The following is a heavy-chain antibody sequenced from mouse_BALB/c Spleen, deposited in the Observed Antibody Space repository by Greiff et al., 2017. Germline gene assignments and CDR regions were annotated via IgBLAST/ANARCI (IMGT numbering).Heavy chain of an antibody. CDR3: ARLRLRDY. J-gene: IGHJ2*01. Sequence: VQLQQSGAELAKPGASVKMSCKASGYTFTSYWMHWVKQRPGQGLEWIGYINPSTGYTEYNQKFKDKATLTADKSSSTAYMQLSSLTSEDSAVYNCARLRLRDYWGQGTTLTVSS. D-gene: IGHD1-2*01. CDR1: GYTFTSYW. V-gene: IGHV1-7*01. CDR2: INPSTGYT.